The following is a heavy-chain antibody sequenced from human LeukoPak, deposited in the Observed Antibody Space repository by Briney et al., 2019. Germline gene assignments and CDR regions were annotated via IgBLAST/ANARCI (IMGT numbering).Heavy chain of an antibody. Sequence: SQTLSLTCTVSGGSISSGSYYWSWIRQPAGKGLEWIGRIYTSGSTNYNPSLKSRVTISVDTSKNQFSLKLSSVTAADMAVYYCARVNPYYALFDPWGQGTLVTVSS. CDR1: GGSISSGSYY. V-gene: IGHV4-61*02. J-gene: IGHJ5*02. D-gene: IGHD3-10*01. CDR3: ARVNPYYALFDP. CDR2: IYTSGST.